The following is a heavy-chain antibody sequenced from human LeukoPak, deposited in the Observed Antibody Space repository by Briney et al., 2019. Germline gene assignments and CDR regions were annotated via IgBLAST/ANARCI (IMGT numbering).Heavy chain of an antibody. CDR1: GFTFSSYA. V-gene: IGHV3-30*04. D-gene: IGHD5-24*01. CDR2: ISYDGSNK. CDR3: AREEDGDGYNFGNFFY. Sequence: QPGGSLRLSCAASGFTFSSYAMHWVRQAPGKGLEWVAVISYDGSNKYYADSVKGRFTISRDNSKNTLYLQMNSLRAEDTAVYYCAREEDGDGYNFGNFFYWGQGTLVTVSS. J-gene: IGHJ4*02.